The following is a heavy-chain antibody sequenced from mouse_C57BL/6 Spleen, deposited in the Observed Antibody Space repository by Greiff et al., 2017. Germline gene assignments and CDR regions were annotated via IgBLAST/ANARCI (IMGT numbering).Heavy chain of an antibody. CDR3: ARDFYYVDY. J-gene: IGHJ2*01. Sequence: EVQLQESGPGLVKPSQSLSLTCSVTGYSITSGYYWNWIRQFPGNKLEWMGYISYDGSNNYNPSLKNRISITRDTSKNQFFLKLNSVTTEDTATYYCARDFYYVDYWGQGTTLTVSS. CDR1: GYSITSGYY. V-gene: IGHV3-6*01. CDR2: ISYDGSN.